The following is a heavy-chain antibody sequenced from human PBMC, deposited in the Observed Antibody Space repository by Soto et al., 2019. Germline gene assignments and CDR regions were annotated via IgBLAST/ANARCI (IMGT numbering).Heavy chain of an antibody. V-gene: IGHV1-69*01. Sequence: QVQLVQSGAEVKKPGSSVKVACKASGGTFSSYAISWVRQAPGQGREWMGGIIPIFGTANYAQKFQGRVTITADESTSTAYMELSSLRSEDTAVYYCASGRLGELLSPFDYWGQGTLVTVSS. CDR3: ASGRLGELLSPFDY. CDR2: IIPIFGTA. CDR1: GGTFSSYA. J-gene: IGHJ4*02. D-gene: IGHD3-10*01.